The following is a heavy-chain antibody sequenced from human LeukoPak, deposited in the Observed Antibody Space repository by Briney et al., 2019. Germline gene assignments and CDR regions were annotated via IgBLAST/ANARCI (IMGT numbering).Heavy chain of an antibody. CDR1: GGSFSGYY. J-gene: IGHJ3*02. V-gene: IGHV4-34*01. CDR2: INHSGST. CDR3: ARARKVVVAATRPRVSAFDI. D-gene: IGHD2-15*01. Sequence: SETLSLTCAVYGGSFSGYYWSWIRQPPGKGLEWIGEINHSGSTNYNPSLKSRVTISVDTSKNQFSLKLSSVTAADTAVYYCARARKVVVAATRPRVSAFDIWGQGTMVTVSS.